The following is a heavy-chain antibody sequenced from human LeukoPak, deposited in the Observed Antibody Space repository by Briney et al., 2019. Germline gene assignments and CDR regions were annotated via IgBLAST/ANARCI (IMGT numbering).Heavy chain of an antibody. CDR3: AVGKDIVVVPAASMLVSYYGMDV. CDR1: GGTFSSYA. J-gene: IGHJ6*04. V-gene: IGHV1-69*13. CDR2: IIPIFGTA. Sequence: SVKVSCKASGGTFSSYAISWVRQAPGQGLEWMGGIIPIFGTANYAQKFQGRVTITADESTSTAYMELSSLRSEDTAEYYCAVGKDIVVVPAASMLVSYYGMDVWGKGTTVTVSS. D-gene: IGHD2-2*01.